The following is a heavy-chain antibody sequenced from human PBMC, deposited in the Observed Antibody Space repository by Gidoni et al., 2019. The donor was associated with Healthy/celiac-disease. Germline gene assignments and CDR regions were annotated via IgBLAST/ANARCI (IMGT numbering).Heavy chain of an antibody. CDR1: GFTFSSYA. Sequence: EVQLFESGGGLVQPGGSLRLSCSASGFTFSSYAMSWVRQAPGKGREWVAAISGSGGSTYYADSVKGRFTISRDNSKNTLYLQMNSLRAEDTAVYYCAKGYSSGWYLFDYWGQGTLVTVSS. CDR3: AKGYSSGWYLFDY. J-gene: IGHJ4*02. CDR2: ISGSGGST. V-gene: IGHV3-23*01. D-gene: IGHD6-19*01.